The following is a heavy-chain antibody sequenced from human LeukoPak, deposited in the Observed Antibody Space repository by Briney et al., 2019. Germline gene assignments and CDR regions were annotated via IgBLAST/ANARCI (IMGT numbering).Heavy chain of an antibody. D-gene: IGHD2-21*02. CDR3: ARDPCGGDCYSSSDY. V-gene: IGHV3-21*01. CDR1: GFTVSSNY. Sequence: PGGSLRLSCAASGFTVSSNYMSWVRQAPGKGLEWVSSISSSSSYIYYADSVKGRFTISRDNAKNSLYLQMNSLRAEDTAVYYCARDPCGGDCYSSSDYWGQGTLVTVSS. J-gene: IGHJ4*02. CDR2: ISSSSSYI.